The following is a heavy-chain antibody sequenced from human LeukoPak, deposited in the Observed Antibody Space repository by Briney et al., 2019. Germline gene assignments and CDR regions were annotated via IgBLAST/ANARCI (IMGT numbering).Heavy chain of an antibody. CDR1: GGSISSSSYY. CDR2: IYYSGST. V-gene: IGHV4-39*07. Sequence: SETLSLTCTVSGGSISSSSYYWGWIRQPPGKGLEWIGSIYYSGSTYYNPSLKSRVTISVDTSKNQFSLKLSSVTAADTAVYYCARLSRRTKTYYYGSGSSPSFDYWGQGTLVTVSS. CDR3: ARLSRRTKTYYYGSGSSPSFDY. D-gene: IGHD3-10*01. J-gene: IGHJ4*02.